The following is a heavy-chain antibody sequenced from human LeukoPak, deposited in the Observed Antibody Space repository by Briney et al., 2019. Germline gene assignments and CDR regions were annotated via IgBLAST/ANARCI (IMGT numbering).Heavy chain of an antibody. D-gene: IGHD1-14*01. Sequence: GVSLRLSCGDSRCTLSTCGLNWVRHAPGEGLEGVSFISSSCCAIFYGHSVKGRFTISRYYAKNLKSLQTDRLRGEKTAVYLSTPRSRKPREKWGQGTLVIVSS. CDR3: TPRSRKPREK. CDR1: RCTLSTCG. J-gene: IGHJ4*02. V-gene: IGHV3-48*01. CDR2: ISSSCCAI.